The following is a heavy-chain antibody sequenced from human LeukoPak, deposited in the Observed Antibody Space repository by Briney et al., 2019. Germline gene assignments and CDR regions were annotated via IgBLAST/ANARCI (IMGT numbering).Heavy chain of an antibody. Sequence: GGSLRLSCAASGFTFSSYAMHWVRQAPGKGLEWVAVISYDGSNKYYADSVKGRFTISRDNSKNTLYLQMNSLRAEDTAVYYCAKTSNIDSSGYSLCYWGQGTLVTVSS. CDR3: AKTSNIDSSGYSLCY. J-gene: IGHJ4*02. CDR1: GFTFSSYA. CDR2: ISYDGSNK. V-gene: IGHV3-30-3*02. D-gene: IGHD3-22*01.